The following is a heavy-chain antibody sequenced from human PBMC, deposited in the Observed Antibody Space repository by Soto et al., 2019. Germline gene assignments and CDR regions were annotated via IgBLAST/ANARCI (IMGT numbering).Heavy chain of an antibody. CDR1: GGSISSYY. Sequence: QVQLQESGPGLVRPSETLSLICTVSGGSISSYYWSWIRQPPGKGLECIGYIYYSGTTRYNPSLKSRVTISVDTSKNQFSLKLSSLTAADTAVYHCARHVPYCSDSSHCAYGLDVWGQGTTVTVSS. V-gene: IGHV4-59*08. CDR2: IYYSGTT. CDR3: ARHVPYCSDSSHCAYGLDV. D-gene: IGHD2-15*01. J-gene: IGHJ6*02.